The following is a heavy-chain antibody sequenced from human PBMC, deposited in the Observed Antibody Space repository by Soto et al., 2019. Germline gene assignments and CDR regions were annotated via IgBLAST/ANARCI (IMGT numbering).Heavy chain of an antibody. CDR2: ISSTSKYI. D-gene: IGHD6-19*01. V-gene: IGHV3-21*01. Sequence: EVQLVESGGGLVKPGGSLRVSCAASGFTFINYSMNWVRQAPGKGLEWVSSISSTSKYIYYADSVKGRFTISRDNAKKSLYLQMNSLRAEDTAVYYCARGLSSGWFDYWGQGTLVTVSA. CDR1: GFTFINYS. CDR3: ARGLSSGWFDY. J-gene: IGHJ5*01.